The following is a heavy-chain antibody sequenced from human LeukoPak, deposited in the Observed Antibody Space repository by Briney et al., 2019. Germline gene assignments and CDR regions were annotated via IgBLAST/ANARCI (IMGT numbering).Heavy chain of an antibody. V-gene: IGHV3-21*01. Sequence: PGGSLRLSCAASGFTFSSYSMNWVRQAPGKGLEWVSSISGSSRYIYYADSVKGRFTISRDNAKNSLYLQMNGLRAEDTAVYYCRGDSSGYSDSWGQGTLVTVSS. CDR3: RGDSSGYSDS. J-gene: IGHJ5*01. D-gene: IGHD3-22*01. CDR2: ISGSSRYI. CDR1: GFTFSSYS.